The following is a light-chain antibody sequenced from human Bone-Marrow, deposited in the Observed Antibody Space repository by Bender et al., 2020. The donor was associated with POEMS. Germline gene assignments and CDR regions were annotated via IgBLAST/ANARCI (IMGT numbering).Light chain of an antibody. CDR1: ALPNQW. CDR2: KDS. J-gene: IGLJ3*02. Sequence: YKLTQPPSVSVSPGQTARITCSADALPNQWAYWYQQKPGQAPLLVIYKDSQRPSGIPERFSGSSSGTTVTLIITGVQAEDEADYHCQSADSNGRVFGGGTKLTVL. V-gene: IGLV3-25*03. CDR3: QSADSNGRV.